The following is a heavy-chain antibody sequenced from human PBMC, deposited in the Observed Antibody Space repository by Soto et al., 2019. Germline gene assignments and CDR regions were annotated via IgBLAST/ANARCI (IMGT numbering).Heavy chain of an antibody. J-gene: IGHJ5*02. CDR2: INQDGSKK. V-gene: IGHV3-7*03. CDR1: GFTFSLFW. Sequence: GGSLRLSCAASGFTFSLFWMSWVRQAPGKGLEWVANINQDGSKKYYVDSVKGRFTISRDNAKNSLYLQMNSLRAEDTAVYYCARVLLYSVGGRGWFAPWGQGTLVTVSS. D-gene: IGHD2-2*02. CDR3: ARVLLYSVGGRGWFAP.